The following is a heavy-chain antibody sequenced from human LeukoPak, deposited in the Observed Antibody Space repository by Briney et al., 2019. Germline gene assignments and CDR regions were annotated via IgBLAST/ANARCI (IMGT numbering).Heavy chain of an antibody. Sequence: SETLSLTCTVSGGSISSSSYYWGWIRQPPGKGLEWIGSIYYSGSTYYNPSLKSRVTISVDTSKNQFSLKLSSVTAADTAVYYCARDPRLWFGELPLNWFDPWGQGTLVTVSS. D-gene: IGHD3-10*01. V-gene: IGHV4-39*07. J-gene: IGHJ5*02. CDR1: GGSISSSSYY. CDR3: ARDPRLWFGELPLNWFDP. CDR2: IYYSGST.